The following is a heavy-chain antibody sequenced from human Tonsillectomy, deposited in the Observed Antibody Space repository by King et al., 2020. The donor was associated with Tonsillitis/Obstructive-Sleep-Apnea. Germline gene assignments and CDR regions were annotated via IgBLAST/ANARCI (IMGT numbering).Heavy chain of an antibody. V-gene: IGHV3-48*02. D-gene: IGHD3-3*01. J-gene: IGHJ4*02. CDR3: ASINYDFWSGPY. Sequence: VQLVESGGGLVQPGGSLRLSCAASGFTFSSYSMNWVRQAPGKGLEWVSYISSSSSTIYYADSVKGRFTISRDNAKNSLYLQMNSLRDEDTAVYYCASINYDFWSGPYWGQGTLVTVSS. CDR1: GFTFSSYS. CDR2: ISSSSSTI.